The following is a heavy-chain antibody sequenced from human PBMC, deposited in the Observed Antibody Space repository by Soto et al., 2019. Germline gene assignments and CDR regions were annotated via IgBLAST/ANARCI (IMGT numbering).Heavy chain of an antibody. CDR1: GGSFSGYY. V-gene: IGHV4-34*01. Sequence: QVQLQQWGAGLLKPSETLSLTCAVYGGSFSGYYWSWIRQPQGKGLEWIGEINHRGSTNYNPSLKSRVTISVDTSKNQFSLRLSSVTAADTAVYYCARGPLLNYDFWSGYSHYYYMDVWGKGTTVTVSS. D-gene: IGHD3-3*01. CDR3: ARGPLLNYDFWSGYSHYYYMDV. J-gene: IGHJ6*03. CDR2: INHRGST.